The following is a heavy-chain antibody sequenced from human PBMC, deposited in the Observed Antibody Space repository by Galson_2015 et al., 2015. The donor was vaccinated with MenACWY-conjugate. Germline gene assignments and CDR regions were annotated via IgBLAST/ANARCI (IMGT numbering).Heavy chain of an antibody. Sequence: SVKVSCKASGYTFNNYGMNWVRQAPGQGLKWMGWINTNTGNPTYAQGFTGRFVFSLDTSVSTAYLQISSLNAEDTAVYYCARDVGATTFDYWGRGTLVTVSS. CDR1: GYTFNNYG. V-gene: IGHV7-4-1*02. CDR3: ARDVGATTFDY. D-gene: IGHD1-26*01. J-gene: IGHJ4*02. CDR2: INTNTGNP.